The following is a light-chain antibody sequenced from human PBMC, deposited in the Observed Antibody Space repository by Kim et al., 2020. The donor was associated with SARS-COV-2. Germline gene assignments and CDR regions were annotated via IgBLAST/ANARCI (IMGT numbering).Light chain of an antibody. Sequence: ALGQTVRITCQGDSLRSYYASWYQQKPVQAPALVVYPKNNRPSGIPDRFSGSSSGNTAYLTITGAQAEDEADYYCKSRDTSGDRLVFGGGTQLTVL. J-gene: IGLJ2*01. CDR2: PKN. V-gene: IGLV3-19*01. CDR1: SLRSYY. CDR3: KSRDTSGDRLV.